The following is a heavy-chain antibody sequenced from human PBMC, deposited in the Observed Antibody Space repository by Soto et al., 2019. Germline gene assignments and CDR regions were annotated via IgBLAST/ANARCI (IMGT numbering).Heavy chain of an antibody. CDR2: IRGDGGQT. V-gene: IGHV3-23*01. J-gene: IGHJ4*02. Sequence: GGSLRLSCTASGFTFTSYGRGWVRQAPGKGLQWVSTIRGDGGQTHYTDSVKGRFSISRDNSKNTVYLQMDSLRAEDTAMYFCARDVGLDSDDFFAYWGQGTQVTVYS. CDR3: ARDVGLDSDDFFAY. CDR1: GFTFTSYG. D-gene: IGHD3-9*01.